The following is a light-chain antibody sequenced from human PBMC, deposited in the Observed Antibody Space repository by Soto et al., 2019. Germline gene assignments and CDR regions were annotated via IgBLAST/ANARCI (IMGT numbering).Light chain of an antibody. Sequence: EIVLTQSPGTLSLSPGERATLSCRASPSVSSSYLAWYQQKPGQAPRPLIYGASSRATGIPDRFSGSGSGTDFALTISRLEPDDFAVYCGQQYGSAPPITVGQGTRLEIK. CDR2: GAS. CDR3: QQYGSAPPIT. J-gene: IGKJ5*01. CDR1: PSVSSSY. V-gene: IGKV3-20*01.